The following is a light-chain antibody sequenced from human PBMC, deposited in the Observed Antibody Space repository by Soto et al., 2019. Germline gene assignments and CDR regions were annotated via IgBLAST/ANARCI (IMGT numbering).Light chain of an antibody. J-gene: IGKJ2*01. CDR1: QSVSSSY. CDR3: KQYVSS. CDR2: GAS. Sequence: EIVLTQSPCTLSLSPGERATLSCRASQSVSSSYLAWYQQTPGPAPRLLIYGASSRATGIPDRFSGSGSGTDFTRTISRLEPEDFSVYYCKQYVSSFGQGTKLEIK. V-gene: IGKV3-20*01.